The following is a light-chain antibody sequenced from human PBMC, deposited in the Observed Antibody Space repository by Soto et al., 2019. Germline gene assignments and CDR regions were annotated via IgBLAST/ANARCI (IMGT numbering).Light chain of an antibody. CDR1: SSNIGSNT. CDR2: SYN. V-gene: IGLV1-44*01. CDR3: AAWDDILNGVL. J-gene: IGLJ2*01. Sequence: QSVLTQPPSASGTPGQRVIISCSGSSSNIGSNTVNWYQQIQGTAPKLLIYSYNQRPSGVPDRFSGSKSDTSASLAISGLQSEDEAEYYCAAWDDILNGVLFGGGTKLTVL.